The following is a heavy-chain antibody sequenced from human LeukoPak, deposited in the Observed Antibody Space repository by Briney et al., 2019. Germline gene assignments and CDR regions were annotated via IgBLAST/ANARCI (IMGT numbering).Heavy chain of an antibody. V-gene: IGHV3-23*01. J-gene: IGHJ4*02. D-gene: IGHD3-22*01. CDR1: GFTFSSYA. CDR2: ISGSGGST. CDR3: AKVDDVTMINFGFDY. Sequence: HSGGSLRLSCAASGFTFSSYAMSWVRQAPGKGLEWVSAISGSGGSTYYADSVKGRFTISRDNSKNTLYLQMNSLRAEDTAVYYCAKVDDVTMINFGFDYWGQGTLVTVSS.